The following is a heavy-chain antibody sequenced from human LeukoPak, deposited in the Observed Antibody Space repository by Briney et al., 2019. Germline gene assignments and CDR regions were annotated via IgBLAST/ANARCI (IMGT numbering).Heavy chain of an antibody. CDR3: ASDSFYDSGGYLYY. J-gene: IGHJ4*02. D-gene: IGHD3-22*01. Sequence: SETLSLTCTVSGGSISGYYWNWIRQPAGKGLEWIGRIYTSGSTNYNPSLKSRVTMSVDTSKNQFSLKLSSVTAADTAVYYCASDSFYDSGGYLYYWGQGTLVTVSS. CDR1: GGSISGYY. CDR2: IYTSGST. V-gene: IGHV4-4*07.